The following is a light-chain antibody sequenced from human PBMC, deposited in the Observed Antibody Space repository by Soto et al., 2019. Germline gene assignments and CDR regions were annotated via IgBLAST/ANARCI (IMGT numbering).Light chain of an antibody. CDR1: QSVSSSY. CDR2: GAS. V-gene: IGKV3-20*01. Sequence: EIVLTQSPATLSLSPGERATFSCRASQSVSSSYIACYQQKRGQAPRRLVDGASISATSIPDRISGSWSATDFTLTSSRLEPEDVALYYWQQYHTSPLTFGQGTKVDNK. J-gene: IGKJ1*01. CDR3: QQYHTSPLT.